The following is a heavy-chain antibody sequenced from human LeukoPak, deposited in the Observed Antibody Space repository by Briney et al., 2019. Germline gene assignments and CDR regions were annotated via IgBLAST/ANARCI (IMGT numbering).Heavy chain of an antibody. J-gene: IGHJ4*02. V-gene: IGHV3-33*01. D-gene: IGHD2-21*02. Sequence: GGSLRLSWAASGFTFSSYGMHWVRQAPGKGLEWVAVIWYDGSNKYYADSVKGRFTISRDNSKNTLYLQMNSLRAEDTAVYYCAPPGPCGGDCYSGFGNWGQGTLVTVSS. CDR2: IWYDGSNK. CDR3: APPGPCGGDCYSGFGN. CDR1: GFTFSSYG.